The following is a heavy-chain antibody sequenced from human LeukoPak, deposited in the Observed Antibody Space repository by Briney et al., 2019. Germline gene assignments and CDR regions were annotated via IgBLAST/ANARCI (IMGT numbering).Heavy chain of an antibody. V-gene: IGHV3-20*04. J-gene: IGHJ4*02. CDR3: AREAYGDYEYYFDY. CDR2: INWNGGST. CDR1: GFTFDDYG. D-gene: IGHD4-17*01. Sequence: PGGSLRLSCAASGFTFDDYGMSWVRQAPGKGLEWVSGINWNGGSTGYADSVEGRFTISRDNAKNSLYLQMNSLRAEDTALYYCAREAYGDYEYYFDYWGQGTLVTVSS.